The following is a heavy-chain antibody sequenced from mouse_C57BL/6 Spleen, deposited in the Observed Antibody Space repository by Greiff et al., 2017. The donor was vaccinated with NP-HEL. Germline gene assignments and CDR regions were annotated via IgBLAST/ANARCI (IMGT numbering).Heavy chain of an antibody. CDR2: ISGGGGNT. D-gene: IGHD2-10*02. J-gene: IGHJ2*01. CDR1: GFTFSSYT. Sequence: VESGGGLVKPGGSLKLSCAASGFTFSSYTMSWVRQTPEKRLEWVATISGGGGNTYYPDSVKGRFTISRDNAKNTLYLQMSSLRSEDTALYYCARRGYGNFYFDYWGQGTTLTVSS. CDR3: ARRGYGNFYFDY. V-gene: IGHV5-9*01.